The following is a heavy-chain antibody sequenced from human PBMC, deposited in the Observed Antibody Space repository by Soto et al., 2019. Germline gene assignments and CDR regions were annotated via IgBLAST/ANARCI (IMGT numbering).Heavy chain of an antibody. J-gene: IGHJ6*02. CDR1: GYTFTSYG. D-gene: IGHD6-19*01. CDR2: ISAYNGNT. CDR3: ARHLSPGYSCGWYGRPYNGIDV. V-gene: IGHV1-18*01. Sequence: GASGKVSCKASGYTFTSYGISWVRQAPGQGLEWMGWISAYNGNTNYAQKLQGRVTTTTDTSTSTAYMELRSLRSDDTAVYYCARHLSPGYSCGWYGRPYNGIDVPDQAPTVTV.